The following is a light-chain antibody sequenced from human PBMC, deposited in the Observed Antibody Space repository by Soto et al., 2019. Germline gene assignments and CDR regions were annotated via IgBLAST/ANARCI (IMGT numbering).Light chain of an antibody. V-gene: IGLV2-14*03. CDR3: SSYTSSSTLA. CDR2: DVI. Sequence: QSALTQPASVSDSPGQSITISCIGTSSDIGAFNHVSWHQQHPGKAPKLIIYDVINRPSGVSNRFSGSKTGNTASLIISGLQAEDEADYYCSSYTSSSTLAFGGGTKVTVL. J-gene: IGLJ2*01. CDR1: SSDIGAFNH.